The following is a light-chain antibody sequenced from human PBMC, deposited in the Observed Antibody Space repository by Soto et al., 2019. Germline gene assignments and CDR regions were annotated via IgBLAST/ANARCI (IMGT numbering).Light chain of an antibody. Sequence: QSALTQPASVSGSPGQSITISCIGTSSDVGGYNYVSWYQQHPGKAPKLMIYDVTNRPSGVSNRVSGAKSGNTASLTISGLQAEDEADYYCSLYTSSITYVFGTGTKVTVL. V-gene: IGLV2-14*03. CDR3: SLYTSSITYV. J-gene: IGLJ1*01. CDR1: SSDVGGYNY. CDR2: DVT.